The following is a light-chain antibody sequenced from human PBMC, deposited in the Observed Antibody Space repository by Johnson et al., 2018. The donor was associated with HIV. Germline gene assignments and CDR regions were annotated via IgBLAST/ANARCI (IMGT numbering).Light chain of an antibody. Sequence: QSVLTQPPSVSAAPGQKVTISCSGSSSNIGSSPVNWYQQLPGTAPKLLIYRNNQRPSGVPDRFSGSKSGTSASLAITGLQTGDEANYYCGTWETSPIPYYVFGTGTKVTVL. CDR2: RNN. V-gene: IGLV1-51*02. CDR1: SSNIGSSP. J-gene: IGLJ1*01. CDR3: GTWETSPIPYYV.